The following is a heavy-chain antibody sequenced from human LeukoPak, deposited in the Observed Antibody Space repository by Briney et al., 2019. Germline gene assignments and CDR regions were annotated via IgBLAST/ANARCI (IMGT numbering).Heavy chain of an antibody. Sequence: PGGSLRLSCAASGFTVSSNYMTWVRQAPGKGLEWVSVMYTLGNTYYADSVRGRFTISRDNSKNTLYLQMNSLRAEDTAVYYCARLKYSGSYPADYWGQGTLVTVSS. CDR2: MYTLGNT. CDR3: ARLKYSGSYPADY. D-gene: IGHD1-26*01. V-gene: IGHV3-66*04. CDR1: GFTVSSNY. J-gene: IGHJ4*02.